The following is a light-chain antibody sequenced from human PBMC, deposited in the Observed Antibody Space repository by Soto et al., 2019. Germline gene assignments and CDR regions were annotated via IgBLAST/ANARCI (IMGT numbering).Light chain of an antibody. V-gene: IGLV2-23*01. J-gene: IGLJ1*01. CDR1: NCDVGTHNL. CDR2: EGT. CDR3: CSYALL. Sequence: QSALTQPASVSGSPGQSITISCTGTNCDVGTHNLVSWYQQHPGKAPKLIIYEGTKRSSGVSNRFSGSKSGNTASLTISGLQAEDEADYYCCSYALLFGTGTKVTVL.